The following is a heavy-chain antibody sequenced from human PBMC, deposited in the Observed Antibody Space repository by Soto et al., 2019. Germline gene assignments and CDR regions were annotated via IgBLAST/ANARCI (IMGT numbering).Heavy chain of an antibody. V-gene: IGHV3-48*01. CDR3: ARDSGDIVLVPASYYYGMDV. CDR1: GLTFSSYS. Sequence: PGGSLRLSCAASGLTFSSYSMNWVRQAPGKGLEWVSYISSSSSTIYYADSVKGRFTISRDNAKNSLYLQMNSLRAEDTAVYYCARDSGDIVLVPASYYYGMDVWGQGTTVTVSS. CDR2: ISSSSSTI. J-gene: IGHJ6*02. D-gene: IGHD2-2*01.